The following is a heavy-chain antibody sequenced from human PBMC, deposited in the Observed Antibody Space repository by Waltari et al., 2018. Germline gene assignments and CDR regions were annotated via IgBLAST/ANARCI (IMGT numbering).Heavy chain of an antibody. V-gene: IGHV3-30*01. CDR1: GFTFSGYA. Sequence: QVQLAESGGGVVQPGRYLRLSFEASGFTFSGYAMHWVRTAPGKGLEWVAVRSVDGNNKKYSDSWKGRLTISRDNAKDTLYLRINSLRTEDTAVYYCARDQGDDFWSGYYLNWGQGTLVTVSS. CDR2: RSVDGNNK. J-gene: IGHJ4*02. D-gene: IGHD3-3*01. CDR3: ARDQGDDFWSGYYLN.